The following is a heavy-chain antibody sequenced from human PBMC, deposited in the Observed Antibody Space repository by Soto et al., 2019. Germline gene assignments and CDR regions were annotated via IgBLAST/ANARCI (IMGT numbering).Heavy chain of an antibody. D-gene: IGHD4-4*01. CDR1: GFTFTNYA. J-gene: IGHJ4*02. V-gene: IGHV3-23*01. Sequence: EVQLLESGGGLVQPGGSLRLSCAASGFTFTNYAMTWVRQAPGKGLEWVSISSGSGSGGSTNYADYVKGRFTISRDNPKNTLYLQMNSLRVEDTAVYYCAKGRDDYRNYVFDCWGQGTLVTVSS. CDR3: AKGRDDYRNYVFDC. CDR2: SSGSGSGGST.